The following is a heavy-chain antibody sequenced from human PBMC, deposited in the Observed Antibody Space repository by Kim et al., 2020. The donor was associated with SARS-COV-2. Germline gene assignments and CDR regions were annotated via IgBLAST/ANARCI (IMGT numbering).Heavy chain of an antibody. Sequence: ADSVKGRFTISRDNAKNSLYLQMNSLRAEDTAVYYCARGYDILTGSLGSYWGQGTLVTVSS. CDR3: ARGYDILTGSLGSY. V-gene: IGHV3-21*01. D-gene: IGHD3-9*01. J-gene: IGHJ4*02.